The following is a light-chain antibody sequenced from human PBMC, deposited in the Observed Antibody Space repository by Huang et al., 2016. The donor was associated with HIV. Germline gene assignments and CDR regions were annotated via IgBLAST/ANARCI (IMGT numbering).Light chain of an antibody. Sequence: EIVMTKSPATLSVSPGERVTLSCRASQSISSHLAWYQQNPGQAPRLLIFGAFTRASGIPARFGGSGSGTEFTLTISSLQPEDFAVYYCQQYNDWPPIFGPGTKVDL. V-gene: IGKV3-15*01. CDR2: GAF. J-gene: IGKJ3*01. CDR1: QSISSH. CDR3: QQYNDWPPI.